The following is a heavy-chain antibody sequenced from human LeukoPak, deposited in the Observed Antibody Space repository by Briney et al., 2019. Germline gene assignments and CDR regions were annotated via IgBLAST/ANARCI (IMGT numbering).Heavy chain of an antibody. CDR2: FYNSGSS. D-gene: IGHD3-16*01. Sequence: PSETLSLTCTVSGGSISGYYRGWIRQPPGKGLEWIGYFYNSGSSTYNPSLKSRVTISADTSKNQFSLKLNSVTTADTAVYYCTRGAGWLIDYWGQGILVTVSS. CDR3: TRGAGWLIDY. V-gene: IGHV4-59*01. CDR1: GGSISGYY. J-gene: IGHJ4*02.